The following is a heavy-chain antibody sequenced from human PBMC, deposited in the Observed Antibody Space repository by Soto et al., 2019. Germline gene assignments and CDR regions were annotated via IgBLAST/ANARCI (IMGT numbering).Heavy chain of an antibody. J-gene: IGHJ6*02. CDR2: INHSGST. V-gene: IGHV4-34*01. Sequence: SETLSLTCAVYGGSFSGYYWSWIRQPPGKGLEWIGEINHSGSTNYNPSLKSRVTISVDTSKNQFSLKLSSVTAADTAVYYCARGAYVRIGYSSSSSLYYYYGMDVWGQGTTVTVSS. CDR1: GGSFSGYY. CDR3: ARGAYVRIGYSSSSSLYYYYGMDV. D-gene: IGHD6-6*01.